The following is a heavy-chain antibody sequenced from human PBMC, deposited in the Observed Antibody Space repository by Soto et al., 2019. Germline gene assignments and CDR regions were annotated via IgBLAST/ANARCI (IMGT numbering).Heavy chain of an antibody. J-gene: IGHJ4*02. V-gene: IGHV4-59*01. Sequence: QVQLQESGPGLVKPSETLSLTCTVSGGSISSYYWSWIRQSPGKGLEWIGYISYSGSTKYNPSLKSRSTISVDTAKNQFSLKLSSVTAADTAVYYCARGPGDTAMAWYYWGQGTLVTVSS. CDR3: ARGPGDTAMAWYY. CDR1: GGSISSYY. D-gene: IGHD5-18*01. CDR2: ISYSGST.